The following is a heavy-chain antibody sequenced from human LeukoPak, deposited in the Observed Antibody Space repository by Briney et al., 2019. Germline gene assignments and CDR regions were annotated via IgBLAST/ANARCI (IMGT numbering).Heavy chain of an antibody. CDR2: IWFDGNNK. J-gene: IGHJ3*02. Sequence: PGVNLCLSCAASGFTFSSYGMRCVRQAPGRGREWVTVIWFDGNNKYYTGCVKGRFTNSRDNSKNTPYRQMNSLRAEDTAIYYCAKDLSPYYYDSSGHYIPHDAFDIWGRGTMVTVSS. CDR1: GFTFSSYG. V-gene: IGHV3-33*06. D-gene: IGHD3-22*01. CDR3: AKDLSPYYYDSSGHYIPHDAFDI.